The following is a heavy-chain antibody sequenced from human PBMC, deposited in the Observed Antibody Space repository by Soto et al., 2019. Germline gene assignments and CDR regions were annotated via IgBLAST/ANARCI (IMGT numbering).Heavy chain of an antibody. CDR1: GGSISSSSYY. J-gene: IGHJ4*02. CDR3: ARQDNYYGSGSYYPVIYFDY. Sequence: SETLSLTCTVSGGSISSSSYYWGWIRQPPGKGLEWIGSIYYSGSTYYNPSLKSRATISVDTSKNQFSLKLSSVTAADTAVYYCARQDNYYGSGSYYPVIYFDYWGQGTLVTVS. V-gene: IGHV4-39*01. D-gene: IGHD3-10*01. CDR2: IYYSGST.